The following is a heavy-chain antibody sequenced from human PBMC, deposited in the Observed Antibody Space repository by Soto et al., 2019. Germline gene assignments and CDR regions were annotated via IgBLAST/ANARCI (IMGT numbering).Heavy chain of an antibody. CDR3: ARIPTNGDYYYYGMDV. D-gene: IGHD3-10*01. Sequence: ESLKISCQGSGYSFTSYWIVWVRQMPGKGLEWMGIIYPGDSDTRYSPSFQGQVTISADKSISTAYLQWSSLKASDTAMYYCARIPTNGDYYYYGMDVWGQGTTVTVYS. J-gene: IGHJ6*02. V-gene: IGHV5-51*01. CDR2: IYPGDSDT. CDR1: GYSFTSYW.